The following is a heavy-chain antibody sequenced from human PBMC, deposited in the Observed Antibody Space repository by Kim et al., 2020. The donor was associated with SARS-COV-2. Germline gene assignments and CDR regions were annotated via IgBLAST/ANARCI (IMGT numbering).Heavy chain of an antibody. CDR2: IYYSGST. CDR3: ASHYYDSSGYYSPDY. V-gene: IGHV4-39*01. Sequence: SETLSLTCTVSGGSISSSSYYWGWIRQPPGKGLEWIGSIYYSGSTYYNPSLKSRATISVDTSNNQFSLKLSSGTAADTAVYYCASHYYDSSGYYSPDYWGQGTLVTVSS. J-gene: IGHJ4*02. CDR1: GGSISSSSYY. D-gene: IGHD3-22*01.